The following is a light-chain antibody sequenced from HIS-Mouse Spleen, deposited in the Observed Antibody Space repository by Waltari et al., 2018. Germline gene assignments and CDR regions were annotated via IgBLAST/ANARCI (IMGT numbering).Light chain of an antibody. CDR3: YSTDSSGNHRV. J-gene: IGLJ2*01. Sequence: SYELTQPPSVSVSPGQTARITCSGDALPKNYAYWYQQKSGQAPVLVINEDSKRPSGLPGRFSGSSSGTMATLTSSGAQVEDEADYYCYSTDSSGNHRVFGGGTKLTVL. CDR2: EDS. V-gene: IGLV3-10*01. CDR1: ALPKNY.